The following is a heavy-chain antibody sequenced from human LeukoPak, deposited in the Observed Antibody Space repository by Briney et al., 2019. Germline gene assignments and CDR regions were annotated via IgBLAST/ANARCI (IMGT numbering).Heavy chain of an antibody. CDR1: GGSIRSYY. J-gene: IGHJ6*03. CDR2: FSYIGST. Sequence: SETLSLTCNVSGGSIRSYYWSWLRQAPGKGLEWIAYFSYIGSTNDKPSLKSRVTISGDTSKNQISLRLSSVSAADTAVYYCARDVRTVAQYYMDVWGKGTTVTVSS. CDR3: ARDVRTVAQYYMDV. D-gene: IGHD6-19*01. V-gene: IGHV4-59*13.